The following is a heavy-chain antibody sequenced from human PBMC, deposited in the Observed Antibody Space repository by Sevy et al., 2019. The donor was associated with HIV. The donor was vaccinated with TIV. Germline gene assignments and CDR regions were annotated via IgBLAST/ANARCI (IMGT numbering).Heavy chain of an antibody. V-gene: IGHV3-23*01. CDR2: ISGSGGST. J-gene: IGHJ4*02. D-gene: IGHD6-19*01. CDR1: GFTFSSYA. Sequence: GESLKISCAASGFTFSSYAMSWVRQAPGKGLEWVSAISGSGGSTYYADSVKGRFTISRDNSKNTLYLQMNSLRAEDTAVYYCAKENSSGWYDFDYWGQGTLVTVSS. CDR3: AKENSSGWYDFDY.